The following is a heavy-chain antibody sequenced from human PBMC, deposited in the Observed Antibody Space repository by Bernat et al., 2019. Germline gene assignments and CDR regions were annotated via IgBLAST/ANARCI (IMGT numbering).Heavy chain of an antibody. J-gene: IGHJ4*02. CDR1: GGSIGSYY. Sequence: QVQLQESGPGLVKPSETLSLTCTVSGGSIGSYYWTWIRQPPGKGLEWIGYIYYSGSTNYNPSLKSRVSISVDTSKNQFSLNLSSVTAADTAVYYCARVPGITMAVHPRFDYWGQGALVTVSS. CDR3: ARVPGITMAVHPRFDY. D-gene: IGHD6-19*01. CDR2: IYYSGST. V-gene: IGHV4-59*01.